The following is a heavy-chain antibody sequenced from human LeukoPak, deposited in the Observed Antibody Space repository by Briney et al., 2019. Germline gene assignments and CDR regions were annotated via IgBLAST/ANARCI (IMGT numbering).Heavy chain of an antibody. CDR1: GYAFTSYD. V-gene: IGHV1-8*01. Sequence: ASVKVSCKASGYAFTSYDISWVRQATGQGPEWMGWMNPNSGNTGYAQKFQGRVTMTRNTSISTAYMELSSLRSEDTAVYYCAREMAGYCSGGSCWGQGTLVTVSS. J-gene: IGHJ4*02. CDR3: AREMAGYCSGGSC. D-gene: IGHD2-15*01. CDR2: MNPNSGNT.